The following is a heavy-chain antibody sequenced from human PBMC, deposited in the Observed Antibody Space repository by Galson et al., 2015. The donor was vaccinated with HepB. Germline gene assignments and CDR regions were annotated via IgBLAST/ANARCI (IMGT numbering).Heavy chain of an antibody. CDR3: ARVSFVEWRQGLGGTYGMDV. J-gene: IGHJ6*02. CDR2: INPSGGST. V-gene: IGHV1-46*01. CDR1: GYTFTSYY. Sequence: SVKVSCKASGYTFTSYYMHWVRQAPGQGLEWMGIINPSGGSTSYAQKFQGRVAMTRDTFTSTVYMELSSLRSEDTAVYYCARVSFVEWRQGLGGTYGMDVWGQGTTVTVSS. D-gene: IGHD6-19*01.